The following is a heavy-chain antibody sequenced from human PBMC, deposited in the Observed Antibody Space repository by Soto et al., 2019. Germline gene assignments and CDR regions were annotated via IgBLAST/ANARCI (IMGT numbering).Heavy chain of an antibody. V-gene: IGHV3-33*01. CDR1: GFTFSSYG. CDR3: ARDGCSSTSCPPLRYGMDV. Sequence: GSLRLSCAASGFTFSSYGMHWVRQAPGKGLEWVAVIWYDGSNKYYADSVKGRFTISRDNSKNTLYLQMNSLRAEDTAVYYCARDGCSSTSCPPLRYGMDVWGQGTTVTVSS. D-gene: IGHD2-2*01. J-gene: IGHJ6*02. CDR2: IWYDGSNK.